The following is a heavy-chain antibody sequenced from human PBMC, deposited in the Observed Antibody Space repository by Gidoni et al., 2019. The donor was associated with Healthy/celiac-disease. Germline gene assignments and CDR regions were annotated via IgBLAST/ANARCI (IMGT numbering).Heavy chain of an antibody. Sequence: EVQLVQSGAEVKKPGESLKISCKGSGYSFTSYWIGWVRQMPGKGLEWMGIIYPGDSDTRYSPSFQGQVTISADKSISTAYLQWSSLKASDTAMYYCARRRVSSPHQHNWFDPWGQGTLVTVSS. CDR2: IYPGDSDT. D-gene: IGHD6-13*01. CDR3: ARRRVSSPHQHNWFDP. J-gene: IGHJ5*02. V-gene: IGHV5-51*01. CDR1: GYSFTSYW.